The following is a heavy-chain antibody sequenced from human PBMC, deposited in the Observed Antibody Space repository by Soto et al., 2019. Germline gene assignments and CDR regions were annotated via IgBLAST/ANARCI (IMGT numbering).Heavy chain of an antibody. Sequence: EVQLVESGGGLVKPGGSLRLSCVASGFTLSSYTMNWVRQAPGKGLEWVSSISSSSSYIYYADSVKGRFTISRDNAKNSLYLQMNSLRAEDTAVYYCSRRVEAVVIAVAGLDPLGQGTLVTVS. V-gene: IGHV3-21*01. J-gene: IGHJ5*02. D-gene: IGHD2-21*01. CDR2: ISSSSSYI. CDR3: SRRVEAVVIAVAGLDP. CDR1: GFTLSSYT.